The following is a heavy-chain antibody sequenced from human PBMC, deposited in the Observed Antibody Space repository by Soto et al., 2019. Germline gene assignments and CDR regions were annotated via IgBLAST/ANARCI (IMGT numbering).Heavy chain of an antibody. CDR3: ARDCSSTSCYTPHYGMDV. J-gene: IGHJ6*02. Sequence: GGSLRLSCAASGFSVSGNYMSWVRQAPGKGLEWVAVIYSDGSTYYADSVKGRFTISRDNSKNMMYLQMNSLRAEDTAVYYCARDCSSTSCYTPHYGMDVWGQGTTVTVSS. CDR1: GFSVSGNY. V-gene: IGHV3-53*01. CDR2: IYSDGST. D-gene: IGHD2-2*02.